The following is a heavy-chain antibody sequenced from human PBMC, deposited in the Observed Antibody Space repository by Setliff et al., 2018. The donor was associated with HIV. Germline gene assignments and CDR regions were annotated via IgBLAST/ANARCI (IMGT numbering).Heavy chain of an antibody. D-gene: IGHD3-10*01. CDR2: IWYDGSIE. J-gene: IGHJ4*02. V-gene: IGHV3-33*06. Sequence: LRLSCAASEFTFSSYAMHWVRQAAGKGLEWVAVIWYDGSIEYYANSVKGRFTISRDNSKNTLFLQMNDLRAEDTAVYYCANDGRGDYWGQGTLVTSPQ. CDR1: EFTFSSYA. CDR3: ANDGRGDY.